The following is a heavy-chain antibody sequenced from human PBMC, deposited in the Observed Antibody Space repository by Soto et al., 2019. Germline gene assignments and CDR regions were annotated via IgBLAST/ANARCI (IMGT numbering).Heavy chain of an antibody. CDR2: IYPGDSDT. CDR1: GNSFSTYW. CDR3: ARHSLLDGSSSSCYGPVFDY. V-gene: IGHV5-51*01. Sequence: EVQLVQSGAEVKKPGESLKISCKGSGNSFSTYWIGWVRQMPGKGLEWMGIIYPGDSDTRYSPSFQGQVTISADKSISTADLQWSSLKASDTAMYYCARHSLLDGSSSSCYGPVFDYWGQGTLVTVSS. D-gene: IGHD2-2*01. J-gene: IGHJ4*02.